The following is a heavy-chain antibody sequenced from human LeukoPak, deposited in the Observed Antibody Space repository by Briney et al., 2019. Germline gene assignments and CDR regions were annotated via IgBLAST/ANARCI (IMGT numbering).Heavy chain of an antibody. CDR2: ITSSKSTI. D-gene: IGHD6-6*01. V-gene: IGHV3-48*01. Sequence: GGSLRLSCAASGFTFTTYSMNWVRQAPGKGLEWVSYITSSKSTIYYADSVKGRFTISRDNAKNSLYLQMNSLRAEDTAVYYCAREGAARLDYWGQGTLVTVSS. CDR1: GFTFTTYS. J-gene: IGHJ4*02. CDR3: AREGAARLDY.